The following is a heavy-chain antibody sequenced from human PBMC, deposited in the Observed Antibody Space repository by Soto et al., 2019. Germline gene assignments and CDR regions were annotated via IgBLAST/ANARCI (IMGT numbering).Heavy chain of an antibody. D-gene: IGHD5-12*01. CDR3: AGAAGGYDWDIDY. CDR1: GGSISSCGYY. V-gene: IGHV4-31*03. Sequence: QVQLQESGPGLVKPSQTLSLTCTVSGGSISSCGYYWSWLRQHPGKGLEWIGYIYYSGSTYYNPSLQSRVTRAVDTSKDQVSLKLSSVTAADTAVYYGAGAAGGYDWDIDYWGQGTLVTVSS. J-gene: IGHJ4*02. CDR2: IYYSGST.